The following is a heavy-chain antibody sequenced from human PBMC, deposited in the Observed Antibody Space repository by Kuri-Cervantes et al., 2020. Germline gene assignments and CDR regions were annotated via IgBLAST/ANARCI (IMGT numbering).Heavy chain of an antibody. CDR2: ISAYNGNT. J-gene: IGHJ3*02. CDR1: GYTFTSYG. V-gene: IGHV1-18*01. D-gene: IGHD2-15*01. CDR3: ARDKDTDAFDI. Sequence: ASVKVSCKASGYTFTSYGISWVRQAPGQGLEWMGWISAYNGNTNYAQKLQGRVTITADESTSTAYMELSSLRSEDTAVYYCARDKDTDAFDIWGQGTMVTVSS.